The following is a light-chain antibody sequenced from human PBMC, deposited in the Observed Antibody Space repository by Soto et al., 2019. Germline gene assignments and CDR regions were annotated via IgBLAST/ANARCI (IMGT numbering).Light chain of an antibody. V-gene: IGLV2-14*01. CDR3: SSYTSGTTLCV. CDR2: EVS. J-gene: IGLJ1*01. Sequence: QSVLTQPASVSGSPGQSITISCTGSSSDIGGYNYVSWYQQLPGKAPKLMIYEVSNRPSGVSHRFSGSKSGNTASLTISGLQADDEADYYCSSYTSGTTLCVFGSGTKVTVL. CDR1: SSDIGGYNY.